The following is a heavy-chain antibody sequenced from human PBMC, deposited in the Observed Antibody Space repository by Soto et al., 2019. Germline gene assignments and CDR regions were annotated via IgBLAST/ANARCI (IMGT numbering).Heavy chain of an antibody. Sequence: PSETLSLTCAVYGGSFSDYYWSWIRQPPGKGLEWIGEINHSGSTNYNPSLKSRVTISVDTSKNQFSLKLSSVTAADTAVYYCARGGPRGSSSWYRGEYNWFDPWGQGTLVTVSS. CDR3: ARGGPRGSSSWYRGEYNWFDP. J-gene: IGHJ5*02. CDR1: GGSFSDYY. D-gene: IGHD6-13*01. V-gene: IGHV4-34*01. CDR2: INHSGST.